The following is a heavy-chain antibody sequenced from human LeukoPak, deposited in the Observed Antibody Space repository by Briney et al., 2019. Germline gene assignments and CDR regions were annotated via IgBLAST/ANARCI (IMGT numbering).Heavy chain of an antibody. J-gene: IGHJ4*02. CDR1: GFTFSSYW. CDR2: INHNGNVN. Sequence: GGSLRLSCAASGFTFSSYWMNWARQAPGKGLEWVASINHNGNVNYYVDSVKGRFTISRDNAQNSLFLQMNTLRAEDTAVYYCARGGTLTLRYWGQGALVTVSS. V-gene: IGHV3-7*03. D-gene: IGHD1-1*01. CDR3: ARGGTLTLRY.